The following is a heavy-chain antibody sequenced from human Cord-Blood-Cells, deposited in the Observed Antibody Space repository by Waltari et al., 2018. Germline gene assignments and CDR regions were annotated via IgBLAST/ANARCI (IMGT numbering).Heavy chain of an antibody. CDR2: INHSGST. D-gene: IGHD1-26*01. Sequence: QVQLQQWGAGLLKPSETLSLTCAVSGGSFSGYYWSWIRQPPGKGLEWTGEINHSGSTNYNPSLKSRVTISVDTSKNQFSLKLSSVTAADTAVYYCARGAPGVGAPFDYWGQGTLVTVSS. CDR1: GGSFSGYY. V-gene: IGHV4-34*01. J-gene: IGHJ4*02. CDR3: ARGAPGVGAPFDY.